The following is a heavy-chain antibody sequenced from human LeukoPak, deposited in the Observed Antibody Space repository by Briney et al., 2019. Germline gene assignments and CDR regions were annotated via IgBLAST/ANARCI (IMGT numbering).Heavy chain of an antibody. Sequence: GGSLRLSCAASGFTFSSYWMSWVRQAPGKGLEWVANMNQDGSEKYYVDSVKGRFTISRDNGKNTVYLDMNSLRVEDTALYYCARDRGYALDMWGQGTMVTVSS. CDR2: MNQDGSEK. V-gene: IGHV3-7*01. CDR1: GFTFSSYW. CDR3: ARDRGYALDM. D-gene: IGHD3-10*01. J-gene: IGHJ3*02.